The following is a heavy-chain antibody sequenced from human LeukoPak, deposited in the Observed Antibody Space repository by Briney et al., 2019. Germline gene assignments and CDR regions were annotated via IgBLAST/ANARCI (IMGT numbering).Heavy chain of an antibody. CDR3: ERVRHTGYNSGWYEIDY. D-gene: IGHD6-19*01. Sequence: GGSLRLSCATSGFTGGFTFSSYWMTWVRQAPGKGLEWVANIKQDGDEKYYVDSVKGRFTISRDNAKISLFLQLNSLRVEDTAVYYCERVRHTGYNSGWYEIDYWGQGTLVTVSS. V-gene: IGHV3-7*04. CDR1: GFTGGFTFSSYW. J-gene: IGHJ4*02. CDR2: IKQDGDEK.